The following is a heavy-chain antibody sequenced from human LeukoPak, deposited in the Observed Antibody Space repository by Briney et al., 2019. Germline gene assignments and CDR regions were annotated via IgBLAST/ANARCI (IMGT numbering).Heavy chain of an antibody. D-gene: IGHD2-8*01. CDR1: GFTFSSYA. CDR3: ARESVFVDIVLMVYAYKDY. CDR2: ISYDGSNK. V-gene: IGHV3-30-3*01. J-gene: IGHJ4*02. Sequence: GGSLRLSCAASGFTFSSYAMHWVRQAPGKGLEWVAVISYDGSNKYYADSVKGRFTISRDNSKNTLYLQMNSLRAEDTAVYYCARESVFVDIVLMVYAYKDYWGQGTLVTVSS.